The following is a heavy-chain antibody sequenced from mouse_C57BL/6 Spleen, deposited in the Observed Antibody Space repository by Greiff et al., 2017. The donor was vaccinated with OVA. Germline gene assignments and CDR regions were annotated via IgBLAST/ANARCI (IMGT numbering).Heavy chain of an antibody. D-gene: IGHD2-4*01. CDR3: ARWDYDGLYYYAMDY. Sequence: VQLQQSGPELVKPGASVKISCKASGYAFSSSWMNWVKQRPGKGLEWIGRIYPGDGDTNYNGKFKGKATLTADKSSSTAYMQLSSLTSEDSAVYFCARWDYDGLYYYAMDYWGQGTSVTVSS. CDR2: IYPGDGDT. V-gene: IGHV1-82*01. J-gene: IGHJ4*01. CDR1: GYAFSSSW.